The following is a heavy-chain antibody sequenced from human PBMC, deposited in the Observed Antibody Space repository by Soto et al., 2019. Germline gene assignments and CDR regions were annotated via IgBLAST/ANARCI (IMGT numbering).Heavy chain of an antibody. CDR3: GKATGSLVIVVTSVDY. Sequence: PGGSLRLSCAVSGFTFNSYAMHWVRQAPGKGLEWVSVISYDGSNKYYADSVKGRFTISRDNSKNTVYLQMNSLRPEDTAVYYCGKATGSLVIVVTSVDYRGQGTQVTVSS. CDR2: ISYDGSNK. CDR1: GFTFNSYA. D-gene: IGHD3-22*01. V-gene: IGHV3-30*18. J-gene: IGHJ4*02.